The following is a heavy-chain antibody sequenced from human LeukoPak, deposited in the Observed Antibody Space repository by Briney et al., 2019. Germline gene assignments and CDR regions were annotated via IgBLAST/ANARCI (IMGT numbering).Heavy chain of an antibody. CDR1: GGSFSGYY. Sequence: SSETLSLTCAVYGGSFSGYYWSWIRQPPGKGLEWIGEINHSGSTNYNPSLKSRVTISEDTSKNQFSLKLSSVTAADTAVYYCARGGRDGYNFQDYWGQGTLVTVSS. CDR2: INHSGST. D-gene: IGHD5-24*01. V-gene: IGHV4-34*01. J-gene: IGHJ4*02. CDR3: ARGGRDGYNFQDY.